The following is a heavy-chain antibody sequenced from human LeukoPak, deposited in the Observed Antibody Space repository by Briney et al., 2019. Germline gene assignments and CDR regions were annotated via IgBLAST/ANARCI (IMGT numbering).Heavy chain of an antibody. CDR3: RRTYDSSGYYFDY. J-gene: IGHJ4*02. CDR1: GGTFSSYG. Sequence: SVKVSCKASGGTFSSYGISWVRQAPGQGFEWMGRIIPILGIANYAQKFQGRVTITAEKSTSTAYMELSSLRSEDTAVYYCRRTYDSSGYYFDYWGQGTLVTVSS. D-gene: IGHD3-22*01. V-gene: IGHV1-69*04. CDR2: IIPILGIA.